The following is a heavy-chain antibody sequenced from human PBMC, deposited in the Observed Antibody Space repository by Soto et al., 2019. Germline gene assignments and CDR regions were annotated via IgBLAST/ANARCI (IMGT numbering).Heavy chain of an antibody. CDR1: GGSFSGYY. CDR3: ARGTVVVPAATLYYFDY. V-gene: IGHV4-34*01. D-gene: IGHD2-2*01. CDR2: INHSGST. Sequence: QVQLQQWGAGLLKPSETLSLTCAVYGGSFSGYYWSWIRQPPGKGLEWIGEINHSGSTNYNPSLKSRVTISVDTSKNQFSLKLSSVTAADTAVYYCARGTVVVPAATLYYFDYWGQGTRVTVSS. J-gene: IGHJ4*02.